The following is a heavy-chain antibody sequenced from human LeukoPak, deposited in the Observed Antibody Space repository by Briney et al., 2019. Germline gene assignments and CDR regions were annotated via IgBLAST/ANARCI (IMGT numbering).Heavy chain of an antibody. CDR1: GGTFSSYA. CDR2: IIPIFGTA. J-gene: IGHJ6*03. V-gene: IGHV1-69*13. CDR3: ARGLVVDATPLYGDYQYYYYMDV. Sequence: ASVKVSCKASGGTFSSYAISWVRQAPGQGLEWMGGIIPIFGTANYAQKFQGRVTITADESTSTAYMELSSLRSEDTAVYYCARGLVVDATPLYGDYQYYYYMDVWGKGTSVTVSS. D-gene: IGHD2-15*01.